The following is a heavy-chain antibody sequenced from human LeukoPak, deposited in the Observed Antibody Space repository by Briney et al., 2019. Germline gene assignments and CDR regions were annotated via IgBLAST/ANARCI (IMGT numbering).Heavy chain of an antibody. J-gene: IGHJ4*02. CDR3: ARGTGGYFDWLLSSPFDY. Sequence: ASVKVSCKASGYTFTSYGISWVRQAPGQGLEWMGWISAYNGNTNYAQKLQGRVTMTTDTSTSTAYMELRSLRSDDTAVYYCARGTGGYFDWLLSSPFDYWGQGTLVTVSS. CDR1: GYTFTSYG. CDR2: ISAYNGNT. D-gene: IGHD3-9*01. V-gene: IGHV1-18*01.